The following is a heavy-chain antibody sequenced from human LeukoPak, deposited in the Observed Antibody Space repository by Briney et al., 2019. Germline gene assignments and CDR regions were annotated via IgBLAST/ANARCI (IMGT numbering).Heavy chain of an antibody. Sequence: HPGGSLRLSCAASGFTFSSYWMHWVRQAPGKGLVWVSRINSDGSSTSYADSVKGRFTISRDNAKNTLYLQMNSLRAEDTAVYYCAKDQHPLYYDSSGTDYWGQGTLVTVSS. CDR2: INSDGSST. D-gene: IGHD3-22*01. CDR3: AKDQHPLYYDSSGTDY. CDR1: GFTFSSYW. V-gene: IGHV3-74*01. J-gene: IGHJ4*02.